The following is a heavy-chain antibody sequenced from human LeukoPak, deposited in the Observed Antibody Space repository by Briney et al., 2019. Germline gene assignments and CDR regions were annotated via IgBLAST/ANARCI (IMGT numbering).Heavy chain of an antibody. V-gene: IGHV1-69*13. Sequence: SVKVSRKASGGTFSSYAISWVRQAPGQGLEWMGGIIPIFGTANYAQKFQGRVTITADESTSTAYMELSSLRSEDTAVYYCARVVVPAAILGLDMASWRENYYYYMDVWGKGTTVTVSS. J-gene: IGHJ6*03. CDR3: ARVVVPAAILGLDMASWRENYYYYMDV. D-gene: IGHD2-2*01. CDR1: GGTFSSYA. CDR2: IIPIFGTA.